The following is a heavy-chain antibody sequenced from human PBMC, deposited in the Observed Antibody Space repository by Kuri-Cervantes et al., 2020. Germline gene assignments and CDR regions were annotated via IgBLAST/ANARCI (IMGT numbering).Heavy chain of an antibody. J-gene: IGHJ4*02. Sequence: GGSLRLSCAASGFTFSSYSMSWVRQAPGKGLEWVSAFGNSGVSTYYADSVKGRFTISRDNSKNTLYLHMNSLRAADTAVYYCAKGGHCSNNDCYAPNFDYWGQGILVTVSS. V-gene: IGHV3-23*01. CDR1: GFTFSSYS. CDR2: FGNSGVST. CDR3: AKGGHCSNNDCYAPNFDY. D-gene: IGHD2-2*01.